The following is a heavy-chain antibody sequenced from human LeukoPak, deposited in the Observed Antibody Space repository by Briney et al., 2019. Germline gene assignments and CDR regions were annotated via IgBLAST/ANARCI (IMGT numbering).Heavy chain of an antibody. CDR3: ARTPPGYYYGSGSYDY. V-gene: IGHV1-46*01. CDR2: INPSGGST. D-gene: IGHD3-10*01. CDR1: GYTFTSYY. J-gene: IGHJ4*02. Sequence: ASVKVSCKASGYTFTSYYMHWVRQAPGRGREWMGIINPSGGSTSYAQKFQGRVTITRDTSTSTVYMELSSLRSEDTAVYYCARTPPGYYYGSGSYDYWGQGTLVTVSS.